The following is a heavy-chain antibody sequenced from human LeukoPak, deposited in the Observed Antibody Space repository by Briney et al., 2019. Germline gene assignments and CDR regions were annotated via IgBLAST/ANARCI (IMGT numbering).Heavy chain of an antibody. V-gene: IGHV1-69*04. D-gene: IGHD2-8*01. CDR1: GGTFSSYA. CDR3: AREPIVLMVYAMMGSYYFDY. J-gene: IGHJ4*02. CDR2: IIPILGIA. Sequence: SVKVSFKASGGTFSSYAISWVRQAPGQGLEWMGRIIPILGIANCAQKFQGRVTITADKSTSTAYMELSSLRSEDTAVYYCAREPIVLMVYAMMGSYYFDYWGQGTLVTVSS.